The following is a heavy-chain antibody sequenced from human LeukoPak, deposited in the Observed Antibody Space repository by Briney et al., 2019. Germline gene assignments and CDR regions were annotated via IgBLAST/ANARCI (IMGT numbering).Heavy chain of an antibody. Sequence: ASVKVSCRASGYTTSSIYKHCLRQAPGQGLEWMGWIDANNGDTKSAQKFQGRVTMSRYTSISTAYTDLSSLSPDDAAVSYCARNTSPVTLYLLDYCGQRTLVTVSS. J-gene: IGHJ4*02. CDR3: ARNTSPVTLYLLDY. V-gene: IGHV1-2*02. D-gene: IGHD5-18*01. CDR1: GYTTSSIY. CDR2: IDANNGDT.